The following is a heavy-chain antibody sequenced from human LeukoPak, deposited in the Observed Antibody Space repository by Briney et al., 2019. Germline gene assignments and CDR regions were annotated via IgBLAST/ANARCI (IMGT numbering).Heavy chain of an antibody. CDR1: GGSISSYY. CDR3: ARDQGWGGYNDAFDI. J-gene: IGHJ3*02. V-gene: IGHV4-59*01. Sequence: PSETLSLTCTVSGGSISSYYWSWIRQPPGKGLEWIGYIYYSGSTNYKPSLKSRVTISVDTSKNQFSLKLSSVTAADTAVYYCARDQGWGGYNDAFDIWGQGTMVTVSS. CDR2: IYYSGST. D-gene: IGHD5-24*01.